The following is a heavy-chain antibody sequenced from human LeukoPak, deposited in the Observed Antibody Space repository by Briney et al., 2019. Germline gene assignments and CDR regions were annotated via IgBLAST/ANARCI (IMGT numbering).Heavy chain of an antibody. CDR3: AKEFPNYYDSSGYYYPLDY. CDR1: GFTFSSYA. V-gene: IGHV3-23*01. CDR2: ISGSGGST. J-gene: IGHJ4*02. Sequence: GGSLRLSCAASGFTFSSYAMSWVRQAPGKGLEWVSAISGSGGSTYYGDSVKGRFTISRDNSKNTLYLQMNSLRAEDTAVYYCAKEFPNYYDSSGYYYPLDYWGQGTLVTVSS. D-gene: IGHD3-22*01.